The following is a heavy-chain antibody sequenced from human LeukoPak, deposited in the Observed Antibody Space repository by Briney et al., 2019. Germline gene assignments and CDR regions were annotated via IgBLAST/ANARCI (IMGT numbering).Heavy chain of an antibody. D-gene: IGHD3-16*01. CDR1: GVSITSGSYF. J-gene: IGHJ4*02. V-gene: IGHV4-61*02. CDR3: ARGASPKDAVFFDY. Sequence: SETLSLPCSVSGVSITSGSYFWGWVRQSAGKGLEWIGRVHSSGDIYHNAAFRSRAAVSGDASKNQFDLQLNSVTAADTAVYYCARGASPKDAVFFDYWGQGALISVSS. CDR2: VHSSGDI.